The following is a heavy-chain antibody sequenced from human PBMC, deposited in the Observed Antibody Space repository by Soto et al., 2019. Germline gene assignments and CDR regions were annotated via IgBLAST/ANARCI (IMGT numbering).Heavy chain of an antibody. CDR3: ARDRSSLDY. D-gene: IGHD6-19*01. V-gene: IGHV4-61*08. CDR1: GGSISSGEYY. Sequence: PSETLSLTCTVSGGSISSGEYYWTWIRQPPGKGLEWIGYISYSGSTNYNPSLKSRVTISVDTSKNQFSLKLSSVTAADTAVYYCARDRSSLDYWGQGTLVTVSS. CDR2: ISYSGST. J-gene: IGHJ4*02.